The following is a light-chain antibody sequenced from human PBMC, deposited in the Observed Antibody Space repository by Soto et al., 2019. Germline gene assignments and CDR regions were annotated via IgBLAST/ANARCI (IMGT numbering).Light chain of an antibody. CDR2: AAS. CDR1: QGISNY. CDR3: QKYNSAPRT. Sequence: DIQMTQSPSSLSASVGDRVTITCRASQGISNYLAWYEQKPGKVPKLLIYAASTLQSGVPSRFSGSGSGTDFTLTISCLQPEDVATYYCQKYNSAPRTFGQWTKVAIK. J-gene: IGKJ1*01. V-gene: IGKV1-27*01.